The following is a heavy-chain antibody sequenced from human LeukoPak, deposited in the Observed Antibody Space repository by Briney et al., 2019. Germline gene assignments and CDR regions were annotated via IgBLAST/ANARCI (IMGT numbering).Heavy chain of an antibody. CDR1: GGSISSYY. J-gene: IGHJ4*02. V-gene: IGHV4-59*01. D-gene: IGHD6-19*01. Sequence: SETLSLTCTVPGGSISSYYWSWIRQPAGKGLEWIGYIYYSGSTNYNPSLKSRVTISVDTSKNQFSLKLSSVTAADTAVYYCASTAVAGTYFDYWGQGTLVTVSS. CDR3: ASTAVAGTYFDY. CDR2: IYYSGST.